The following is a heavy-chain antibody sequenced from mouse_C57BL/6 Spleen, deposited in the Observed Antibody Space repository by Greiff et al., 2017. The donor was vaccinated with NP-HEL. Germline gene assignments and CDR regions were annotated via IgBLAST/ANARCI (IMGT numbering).Heavy chain of an antibody. CDR3: ARDLEPYYGSSYEV. V-gene: IGHV5-4*01. J-gene: IGHJ1*03. CDR1: GFTFSSYA. D-gene: IGHD1-1*01. Sequence: EVQLVESGGGLVKPGGSLKLSCAASGFTFSSYAMSWVRQTPEKRLEWVATISDGGSYTYYPDNVKGRFTISRDNAKNNLYLQMSHLKSEDTAMYYCARDLEPYYGSSYEVWGTGTTVTVSS. CDR2: ISDGGSYT.